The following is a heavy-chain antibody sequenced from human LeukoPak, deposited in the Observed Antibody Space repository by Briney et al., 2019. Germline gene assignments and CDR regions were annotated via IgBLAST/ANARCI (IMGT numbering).Heavy chain of an antibody. CDR1: GYPFTVNY. J-gene: IGHJ4*02. V-gene: IGHV1-2*02. CDR3: TVSFDY. Sequence: ASVKVSCKAFGYPFTVNYIHWVRQAPGQGLEWIGWISPNTGDTHCAQNFQARVTMTRDTSITTAYMELSGLRYDDTAVYFCTVSFDYWAREPWSPSPQ. CDR2: ISPNTGDT.